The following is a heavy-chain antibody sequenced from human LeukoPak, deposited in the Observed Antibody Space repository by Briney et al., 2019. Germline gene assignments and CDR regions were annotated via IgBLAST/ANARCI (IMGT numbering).Heavy chain of an antibody. CDR2: ISAYNDNT. D-gene: IGHD2/OR15-2a*01. CDR1: GYTFTSYG. V-gene: IGHV1-18*01. J-gene: IGHJ3*02. CDR3: ARQNLRDSDAFDI. Sequence: ASVKVSCKASGYTFTSYGISWVRQAPGQGLEWMGWISAYNDNTNYAQKLQDRITMTTDTSTSTAYMELRSLRSGDTAVYYCARQNLRDSDAFDIWGQGTMVTVSS.